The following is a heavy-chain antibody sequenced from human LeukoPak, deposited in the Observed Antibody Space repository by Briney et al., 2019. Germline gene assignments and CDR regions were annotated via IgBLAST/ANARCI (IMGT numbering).Heavy chain of an antibody. V-gene: IGHV3-30*02. J-gene: IGHJ4*02. Sequence: PGGSLRLSCAASGFTFSSYGMHWVRQAPGKGLEWVAFIRYDGSNKYYADSVKGRFTISRDNSKNTLYLQVNTLRAEDTAVYYCARDKLMGDSYFVYWGQGSLVTVSS. CDR3: ARDKLMGDSYFVY. D-gene: IGHD2-21*02. CDR2: IRYDGSNK. CDR1: GFTFSSYG.